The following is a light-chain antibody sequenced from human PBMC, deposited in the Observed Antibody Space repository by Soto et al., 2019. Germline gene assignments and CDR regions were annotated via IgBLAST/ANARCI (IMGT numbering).Light chain of an antibody. CDR1: QNVYNN. CDR3: QQCRNWPLT. CDR2: DAS. J-gene: IGKJ4*01. V-gene: IGKV3-15*01. Sequence: ESVMTQSPATLSVSPGEGATLSCKASQNVYNNLAWYQQRPGPPPRLLIYDASTRATGISARFSGSGYGTEFTLTISSLQSEDFAVYFCQQCRNWPLTFGGGTKVDIK.